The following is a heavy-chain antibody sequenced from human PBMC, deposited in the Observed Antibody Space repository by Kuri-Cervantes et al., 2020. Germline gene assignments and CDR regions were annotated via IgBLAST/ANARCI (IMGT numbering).Heavy chain of an antibody. CDR2: IYPDDSDT. Sequence: GESLKISCKGSGYSFTSYWIGWVRQMPGKGLEWMGIIYPDDSDTRYSPFFQGQVTISADKSISTAYLQWSSLKASDSAIYYCARLDSSGWYRPYYFDYWGQGALVTVSS. D-gene: IGHD6-19*01. V-gene: IGHV5-51*01. J-gene: IGHJ4*02. CDR3: ARLDSSGWYRPYYFDY. CDR1: GYSFTSYW.